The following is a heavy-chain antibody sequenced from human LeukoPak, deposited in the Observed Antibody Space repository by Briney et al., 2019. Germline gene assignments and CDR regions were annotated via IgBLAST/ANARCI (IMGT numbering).Heavy chain of an antibody. V-gene: IGHV1-2*02. CDR1: GYTFTSYY. CDR2: INPNSGGT. D-gene: IGHD3-10*01. CDR3: ARGQGALLWFGELSPY. J-gene: IGHJ4*02. Sequence: ASVKVSCKASGYTFTSYYMHWVRQAPGQGLEWMGWINPNSGGTNYAQKFQGRVTMTRDTSISTAYMELSRLRSDDTAVYYCARGQGALLWFGELSPYWGQGTLVTVSS.